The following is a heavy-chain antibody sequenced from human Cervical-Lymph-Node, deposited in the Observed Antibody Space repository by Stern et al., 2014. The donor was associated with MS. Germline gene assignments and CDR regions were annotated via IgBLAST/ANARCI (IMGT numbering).Heavy chain of an antibody. V-gene: IGHV1-69*02. CDR2: IIHMIGLT. J-gene: IGHJ3*01. Sequence: QDQLVQSGTEVKRPGSSVRVSCKASGGTFGSYTISWVRQAPGQGIECKGRIIHMIGLTTDGKKFQDRVTITADKSTSTVYMELSSLRSDDTDMYYCARPRNITAVDDAFDLWGQGTRVTVSS. CDR3: ARPRNITAVDDAFDL. CDR1: GGTFGSYT. D-gene: IGHD6-13*01.